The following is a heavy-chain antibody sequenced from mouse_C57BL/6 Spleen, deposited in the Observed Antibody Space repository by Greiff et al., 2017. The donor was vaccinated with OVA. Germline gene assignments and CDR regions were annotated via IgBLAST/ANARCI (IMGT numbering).Heavy chain of an antibody. CDR1: GFTFSDYG. CDR2: ISSGSSTI. J-gene: IGHJ4*01. CDR3: AAGNYGGGAMDY. V-gene: IGHV5-17*01. Sequence: DVMLVESGGGLVKPGGSLKLSCAASGFTFSDYGMHWVRQAPEKGLEWVAYISSGSSTIYYADTVKGRFTISRDNAKNTLFLQMTSLRSEDTAMYYCAAGNYGGGAMDYWGQGTSVTVSS. D-gene: IGHD2-1*01.